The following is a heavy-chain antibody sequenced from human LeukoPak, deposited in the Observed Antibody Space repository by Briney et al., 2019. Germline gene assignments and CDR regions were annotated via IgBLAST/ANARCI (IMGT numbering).Heavy chain of an antibody. CDR3: AKFFSPYYYGMDV. CDR1: GFTFRSFA. Sequence: PGGSLRVSCAASGFTFRSFAMSWVRQAPGKGLEWVSGISDSGGSTYYADSVKGRFTISRDNSKNTLYLQMNSLRAEDTAVYYCAKFFSPYYYGMDVWGQGTTVTVSS. D-gene: IGHD2/OR15-2a*01. J-gene: IGHJ6*02. CDR2: ISDSGGST. V-gene: IGHV3-23*01.